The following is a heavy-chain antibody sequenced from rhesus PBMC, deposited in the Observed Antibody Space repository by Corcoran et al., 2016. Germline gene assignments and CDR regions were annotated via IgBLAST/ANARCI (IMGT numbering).Heavy chain of an antibody. CDR3: TTRSY. Sequence: EVQLVESGGGLVQPGGSLRLSCVASGFTFINVHMNWVRQAPGKGLEWVGRIKRKTDGGTADYAASVRGRFTISRDDSKNTLYRQINRLKTEGTAVYYCTTRSYWGQGVLVIVSS. CDR1: GFTFINVH. V-gene: IGHV3-30*01. J-gene: IGHJ4*01. CDR2: IKRKTDGGTA.